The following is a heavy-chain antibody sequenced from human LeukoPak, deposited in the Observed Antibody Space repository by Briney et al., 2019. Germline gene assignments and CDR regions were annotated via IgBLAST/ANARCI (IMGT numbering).Heavy chain of an antibody. J-gene: IGHJ4*02. CDR3: ARLDCSGGSCYLEDYYFDY. CDR2: IYPGDSDT. D-gene: IGHD2-15*01. V-gene: IGHV5-51*01. CDR1: GYSFTTYW. Sequence: GESLKISCKGSGYSFTTYWIGWVRQMPGKGLEWMGIIYPGDSDTRYSPSFQGQVTISANKSISTAYLQWSSLKASDTAMYYCARLDCSGGSCYLEDYYFDYWGQGTLVTVSS.